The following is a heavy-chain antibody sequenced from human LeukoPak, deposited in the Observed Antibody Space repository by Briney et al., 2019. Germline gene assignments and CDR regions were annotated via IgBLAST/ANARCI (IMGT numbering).Heavy chain of an antibody. CDR1: GYTFTRYF. V-gene: IGHV1-46*01. CDR3: AREGGGGIDIEPSFDY. D-gene: IGHD2-15*01. J-gene: IGHJ4*02. Sequence: ASVKVSCKASGYTFTRYFIHWVRQAPGRGLEWMGTINPSGGSTGYAQKFQGRVTMTRDTSTSTVYMELSGLRSEDTAVYYCAREGGGGIDIEPSFDYWGQGTLVTVSS. CDR2: INPSGGST.